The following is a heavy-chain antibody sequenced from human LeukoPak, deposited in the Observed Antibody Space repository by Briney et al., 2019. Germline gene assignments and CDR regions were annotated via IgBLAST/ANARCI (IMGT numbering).Heavy chain of an antibody. V-gene: IGHV4-30-4*01. CDR2: IYYSGST. CDR1: GGSISSGDYY. J-gene: IGHJ3*02. Sequence: SETLSLTCTVSGGSISSGDYYWSWIRQPPGKGLEWIGYIYYSGSTYYNPSLKSRVTISVDTSKNQFSLKLSSVTAADTAVYYCARGGITMINDAFDIWGQGTMVTVSS. D-gene: IGHD3-22*01. CDR3: ARGGITMINDAFDI.